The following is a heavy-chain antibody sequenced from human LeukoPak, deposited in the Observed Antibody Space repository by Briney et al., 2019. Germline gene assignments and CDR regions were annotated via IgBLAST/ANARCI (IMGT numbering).Heavy chain of an antibody. CDR2: ISGSGGST. J-gene: IGHJ6*02. CDR3: AKGAGILRYFDWLKGGYYYGMDV. D-gene: IGHD3-9*01. Sequence: PGGSLRLSCVASGFTLSSYAMSWVRQAPGKGLEWVSTISGSGGSTYYADSVKGRFTISRDNSKNTLYLQMNSLRAEDTAVYYCAKGAGILRYFDWLKGGYYYGMDVWGQGTTVTVSS. V-gene: IGHV3-23*01. CDR1: GFTLSSYA.